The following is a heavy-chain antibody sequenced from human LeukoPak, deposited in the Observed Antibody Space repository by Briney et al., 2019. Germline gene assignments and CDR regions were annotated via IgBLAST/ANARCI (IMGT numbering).Heavy chain of an antibody. Sequence: ASVKASCKASGYTFTSYYMHWVRQAPGQGLEWMGIINPSGGSTSYAQKFQGRVTMTGDMSTSTVYMELSSLRSDDTAVYYCARDTPWGSGSYYAGRAPGAFDIWGQGTMVTVSS. CDR2: INPSGGST. CDR1: GYTFTSYY. V-gene: IGHV1-46*01. CDR3: ARDTPWGSGSYYAGRAPGAFDI. J-gene: IGHJ3*02. D-gene: IGHD1-26*01.